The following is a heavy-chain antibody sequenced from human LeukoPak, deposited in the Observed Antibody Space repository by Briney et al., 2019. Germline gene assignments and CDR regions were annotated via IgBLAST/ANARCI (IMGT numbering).Heavy chain of an antibody. CDR1: GFNFTTYT. CDR2: IRTSGGVV. J-gene: IGHJ3*02. V-gene: IGHV3-48*02. CDR3: VRDQFYAFDI. Sequence: GGSLRLSCAASGFNFTTYTMNWVRQPPGKGLEWISYIRTSGGVVSYTDSVKGRFTISTDSAKNSLYLQMNSLRDDDTAVYYCVRDQFYAFDIWGQGTMVTVSS.